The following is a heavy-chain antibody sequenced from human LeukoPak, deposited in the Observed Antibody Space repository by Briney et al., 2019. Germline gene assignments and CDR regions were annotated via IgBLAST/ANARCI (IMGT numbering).Heavy chain of an antibody. CDR1: GGTFSSYA. CDR3: ARAYSNYVRAFDI. Sequence: ASVKVSCXASGGTFSSYAISWVRQARGQGLEWMGGIIPIFGTANYAQKFQGRVTITTDESTSTAYMELSSLRSEDTAVYYCARAYSNYVRAFDIWGQGTMVTVSS. V-gene: IGHV1-69*05. CDR2: IIPIFGTA. D-gene: IGHD4-11*01. J-gene: IGHJ3*02.